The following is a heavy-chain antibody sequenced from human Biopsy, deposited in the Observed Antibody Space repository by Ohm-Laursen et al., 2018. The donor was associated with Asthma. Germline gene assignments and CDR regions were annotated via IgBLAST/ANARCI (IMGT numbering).Heavy chain of an antibody. CDR2: ISYSGNT. Sequence: PSDTLSLTCTVSGGSIISGDYFWSWIRQHPGKGLEWVGYISYSGNTYYNPSLKSRVSISVDTSKNQFSLNLSSVTAADTAVYYCAANCNTPACPFGYWGQGTLVTVSS. CDR1: GGSIISGDYF. J-gene: IGHJ4*02. V-gene: IGHV4-31*03. CDR3: AANCNTPACPFGY. D-gene: IGHD2/OR15-2a*01.